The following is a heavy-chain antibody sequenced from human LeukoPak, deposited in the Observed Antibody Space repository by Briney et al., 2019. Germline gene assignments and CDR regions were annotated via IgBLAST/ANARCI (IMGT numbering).Heavy chain of an antibody. J-gene: IGHJ3*02. CDR3: ARIAAITMGRGDAIDI. D-gene: IGHD3-10*01. CDR2: IYTSGST. V-gene: IGHV4-4*07. CDR1: GGTISSYY. Sequence: SETLSLTCTVSGGTISSYYWSWIRQPAGKGLEWIGRIYTSGSTNYNPSLKSRVTMSVDTSKNQFSLKLSSVTAADTAVYYCARIAAITMGRGDAIDIWGQGTMVTVSS.